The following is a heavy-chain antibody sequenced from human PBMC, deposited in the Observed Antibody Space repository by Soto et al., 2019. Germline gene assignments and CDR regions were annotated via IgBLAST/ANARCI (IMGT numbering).Heavy chain of an antibody. Sequence: ASVKVSCKVSGHTLTELSMHWVRQAPGKGLEWMGGFDPEDGETIYAQKFQGRVTMTEDTSTDTAYMELSSLRSEDTAVYYCATDRLAVAGTPQAFDYWGQGTLVTVSS. CDR3: ATDRLAVAGTPQAFDY. J-gene: IGHJ4*02. CDR1: GHTLTELS. D-gene: IGHD6-19*01. CDR2: FDPEDGET. V-gene: IGHV1-24*01.